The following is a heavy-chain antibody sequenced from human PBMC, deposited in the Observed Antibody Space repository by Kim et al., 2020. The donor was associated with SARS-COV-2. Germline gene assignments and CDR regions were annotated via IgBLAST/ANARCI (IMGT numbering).Heavy chain of an antibody. V-gene: IGHV4-59*01. D-gene: IGHD6-13*01. CDR3: ARVGAAAVVFDY. J-gene: IGHJ4*02. Sequence: NYNPSLKSRVTISVDTSKNQFSLKLSSVTAADTAVYYCARVGAAAVVFDYWGQGTLVTVSS.